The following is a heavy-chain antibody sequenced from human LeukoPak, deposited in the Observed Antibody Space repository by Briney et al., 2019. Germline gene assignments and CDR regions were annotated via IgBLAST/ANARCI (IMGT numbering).Heavy chain of an antibody. D-gene: IGHD6-13*01. J-gene: IGHJ4*02. CDR2: IYSGGST. V-gene: IGHV3-66*01. CDR1: GFTVSSNY. Sequence: PGGSLRLSCAASGFTVSSNYMSWVRQAPGKGLEWVSVIYSGGSTYYADSVQGRFTISRDNSKNTLYLQMNSLRAEDTAVYYCARDLAAAGTDYWGQGTLVTVSS. CDR3: ARDLAAAGTDY.